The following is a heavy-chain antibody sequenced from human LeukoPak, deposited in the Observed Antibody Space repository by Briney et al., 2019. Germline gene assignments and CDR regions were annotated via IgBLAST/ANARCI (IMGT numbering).Heavy chain of an antibody. CDR1: GFTFSIYA. V-gene: IGHV3-23*01. Sequence: PGGSLRLSCAASGFTFSIYAMSWVRQAPGKGLEWVSGISGSGGSTYYADSVKGRFTISRDNSKNTLYLQMNSLKTEDTAVYYCTTDLRVDYYDSSGYYSEFDYWGQGTLVTVSS. J-gene: IGHJ4*02. CDR3: TTDLRVDYYDSSGYYSEFDY. D-gene: IGHD3-22*01. CDR2: ISGSGGST.